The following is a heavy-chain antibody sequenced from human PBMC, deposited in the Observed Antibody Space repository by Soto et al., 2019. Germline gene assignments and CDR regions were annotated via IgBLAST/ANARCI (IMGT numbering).Heavy chain of an antibody. D-gene: IGHD2-2*01. CDR3: ARDVSSEVVPREPNWFDP. J-gene: IGHJ5*02. Sequence: KSGGSLRLSCAASGFTFSSYSMNWVRQAPGKGLEWVSSISSSSSYIYYADSVKGRFTISRDNAKNSLYLQMNSLRAEDTAVYYCARDVSSEVVPREPNWFDPWGQGTLVTVSS. CDR1: GFTFSSYS. CDR2: ISSSSSYI. V-gene: IGHV3-21*01.